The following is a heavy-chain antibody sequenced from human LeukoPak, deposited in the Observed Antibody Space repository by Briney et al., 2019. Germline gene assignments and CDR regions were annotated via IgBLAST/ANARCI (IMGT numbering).Heavy chain of an antibody. CDR3: ARESPDSSGWYGGLNYYYMDV. CDR2: IKQDGSEK. V-gene: IGHV3-7*01. CDR1: GFTFSSYW. J-gene: IGHJ6*03. Sequence: GGSLRLSCAASGFTFSSYWMSWVRQAPGKGLEWVANIKQDGSEKYYVDSVKGRFTISRDNAKNSLYLQMNSLRAEDTAVYYCARESPDSSGWYGGLNYYYMDVWGKGTTVTVSS. D-gene: IGHD6-19*01.